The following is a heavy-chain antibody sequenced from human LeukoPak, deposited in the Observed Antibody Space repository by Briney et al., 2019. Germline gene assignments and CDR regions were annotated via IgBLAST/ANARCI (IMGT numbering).Heavy chain of an antibody. Sequence: SETLSLICSVSSGSISSSAYYWGWIRQPPGKGLEWIGNIYYSGSTYYNPSLKSRVTISLNTSKNQFSLKLSSVTAADTAVYYCARGRPDGSGSYYKFDPWGQGTLVTVSS. CDR1: SGSISSSAYY. V-gene: IGHV4-39*01. J-gene: IGHJ5*02. CDR3: ARGRPDGSGSYYKFDP. D-gene: IGHD3-10*01. CDR2: IYYSGST.